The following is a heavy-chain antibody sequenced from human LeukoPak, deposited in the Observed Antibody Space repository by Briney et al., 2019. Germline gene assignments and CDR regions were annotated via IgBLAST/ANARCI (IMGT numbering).Heavy chain of an antibody. J-gene: IGHJ4*02. CDR1: GYTFTSFY. CDR3: ARAPLLVGPSYYFDY. CDR2: INPSGGST. V-gene: IGHV1-46*01. D-gene: IGHD6-13*01. Sequence: ASVKVSCKASGYTFTSFYMHWVRQAPGQGLEWMGIINPSGGSTSYAQKFQGRVTMTRDMSTSTVYMELSSLRSEDTAVYYCARAPLLVGPSYYFDYWGQGTLVTVSS.